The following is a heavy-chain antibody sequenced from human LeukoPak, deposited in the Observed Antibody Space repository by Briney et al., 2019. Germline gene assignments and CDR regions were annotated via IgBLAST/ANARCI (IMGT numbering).Heavy chain of an antibody. CDR2: IYRDGKT. D-gene: IGHD6-13*01. Sequence: GGSLRLSCAASGFSVSSSYMNWVRQAPGKGLEWVSIIYRDGKTFYADYVKGRFTISRDSSKNTLYLQMNSLRVEDTAVYYCAKAIAATGRWWIFDYWGQGTLVTVSS. V-gene: IGHV3-53*01. J-gene: IGHJ4*02. CDR1: GFSVSSSY. CDR3: AKAIAATGRWWIFDY.